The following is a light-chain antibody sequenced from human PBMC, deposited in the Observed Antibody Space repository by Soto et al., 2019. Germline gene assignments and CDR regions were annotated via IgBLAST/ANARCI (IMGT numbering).Light chain of an antibody. CDR2: GAS. J-gene: IGKJ4*01. CDR1: QSVSSSY. CDR3: QQYGSSPAT. V-gene: IGKV3-20*01. Sequence: EIVLTQSPGTLSLSPGERATLSCRASQSVSSSYLAWVQQKPGQAPRLLIYGASSRATGIPDRFSGSGSGADFTLTISRLEPEDFAVYYCQQYGSSPATFGGGTRVEIK.